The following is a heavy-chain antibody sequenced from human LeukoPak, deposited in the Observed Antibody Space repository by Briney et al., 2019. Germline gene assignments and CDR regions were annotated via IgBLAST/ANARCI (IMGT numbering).Heavy chain of an antibody. D-gene: IGHD3-3*01. CDR1: GYTLTELS. CDR2: FDPEDGET. Sequence: ASVKVSCKVSGYTLTELSVHWVRQAPGKGLEWMGGFDPEDGETIYAQKFQGRVTMTEDTSTDTAYMELSSLRSEDTAVYYCATRYDFWSGYNLYYFDYWGQGTLVTVSS. CDR3: ATRYDFWSGYNLYYFDY. J-gene: IGHJ4*02. V-gene: IGHV1-24*01.